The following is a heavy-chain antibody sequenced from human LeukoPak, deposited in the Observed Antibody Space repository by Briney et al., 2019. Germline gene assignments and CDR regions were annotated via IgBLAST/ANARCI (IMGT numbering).Heavy chain of an antibody. Sequence: GGSLRLSCAASGFTFSSYWMSWVRQAPGKGLEWVANIKKDGSKKNYVDSVKGRFTISRDNAKNSLYLQVNSLRAEDTAVYYCARGVRTYYYGSGSYSWGQFDYWGQGTLVTVSS. CDR1: GFTFSSYW. J-gene: IGHJ4*02. CDR3: ARGVRTYYYGSGSYSWGQFDY. CDR2: IKKDGSKK. D-gene: IGHD3-10*01. V-gene: IGHV3-7*01.